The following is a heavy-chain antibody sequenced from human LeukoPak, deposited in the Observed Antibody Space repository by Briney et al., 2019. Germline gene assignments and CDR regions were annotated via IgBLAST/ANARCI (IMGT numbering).Heavy chain of an antibody. Sequence: PGGSLRLSCAASGFTFSSYAMSWVRQAPGKGLEWVSYISSSGSTIYYADSVKGRFTISRDNAKNSLYLQMNSLRAEDTAVHYCARAGLLWFGELSSAFDIWGQGTMVTVSS. CDR3: ARAGLLWFGELSSAFDI. CDR1: GFTFSSYA. CDR2: ISSSGSTI. J-gene: IGHJ3*02. V-gene: IGHV3-48*04. D-gene: IGHD3-10*01.